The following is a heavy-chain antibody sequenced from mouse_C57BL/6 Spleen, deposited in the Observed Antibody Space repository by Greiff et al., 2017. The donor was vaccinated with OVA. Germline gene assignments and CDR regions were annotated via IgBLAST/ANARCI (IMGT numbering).Heavy chain of an antibody. Sequence: VKLVESGPGLVAPSQSLSITCTVSGFSLTSYGVDWVRQPPGKGLEWLGVIWGGGSTNYNSALMSRLSISKDNSKSQVFLKMNSLQTDDTAMYYCAKHGDYYGSSYVDWYFDVWGTGTTVTVSS. CDR1: GFSLTSYG. D-gene: IGHD1-1*01. CDR2: IWGGGST. V-gene: IGHV2-9*01. CDR3: AKHGDYYGSSYVDWYFDV. J-gene: IGHJ1*03.